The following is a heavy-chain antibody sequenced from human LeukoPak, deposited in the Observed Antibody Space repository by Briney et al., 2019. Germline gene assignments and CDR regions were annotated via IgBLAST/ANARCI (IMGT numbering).Heavy chain of an antibody. CDR2: IWFDGSNK. Sequence: GGSLRLSCAASGFTFSSYGMYWVRQAPGKGLEWVAVIWFDGSNKYYADSVKGRFTISRDNSKNTLYLQMNSLRTEDTAVYYCAKSQRCSSTSCYNGFDYWGQGTLVTVSS. D-gene: IGHD2-2*02. J-gene: IGHJ4*02. CDR3: AKSQRCSSTSCYNGFDY. CDR1: GFTFSSYG. V-gene: IGHV3-30*02.